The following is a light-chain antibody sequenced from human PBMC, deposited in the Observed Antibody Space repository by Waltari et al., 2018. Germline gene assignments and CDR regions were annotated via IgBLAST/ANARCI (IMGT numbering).Light chain of an antibody. J-gene: IGKJ1*01. V-gene: IGKV3-20*01. CDR1: GSVKRA. CDR2: GAS. Sequence: SFGASGSVKRALPLYRWMPGQAPRFLIYGASNSATGSPDRFSGSDSGTDFSLTISRLEPEDFAVYYCQHFVRLPVTFGQGTKVEIK. CDR3: QHFVRLPVT.